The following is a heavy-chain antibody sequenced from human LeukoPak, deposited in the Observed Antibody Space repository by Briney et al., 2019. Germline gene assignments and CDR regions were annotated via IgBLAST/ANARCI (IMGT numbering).Heavy chain of an antibody. D-gene: IGHD1-26*01. CDR3: ARVVVGATTPYYYYYMDV. Sequence: ASAKVSCKASGGTFSSYAISWVRQAPGQGLEWMGRIIPIFGTANYAQKFQGRVTITTDESTSTAYMELSSLRSEDTAVYYCARVVVGATTPYYYYYMDVWGKGTTVTVSS. CDR2: IIPIFGTA. V-gene: IGHV1-69*05. CDR1: GGTFSSYA. J-gene: IGHJ6*03.